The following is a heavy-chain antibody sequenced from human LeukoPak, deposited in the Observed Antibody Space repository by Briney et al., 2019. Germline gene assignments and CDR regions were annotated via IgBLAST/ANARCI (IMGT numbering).Heavy chain of an antibody. J-gene: IGHJ3*02. CDR3: ARENHYYGSGSYYTDAFDI. D-gene: IGHD3-10*01. V-gene: IGHV4-59*01. Sequence: SETLSLTCTVPGGSISSYYWSWIRQPPGKGLEWIGYIYYSGSTNYNPSLKSRVTISVDTSKNQFSLKLSSVTAADTAVYYCARENHYYGSGSYYTDAFDIWGQGTMVTVSS. CDR1: GGSISSYY. CDR2: IYYSGST.